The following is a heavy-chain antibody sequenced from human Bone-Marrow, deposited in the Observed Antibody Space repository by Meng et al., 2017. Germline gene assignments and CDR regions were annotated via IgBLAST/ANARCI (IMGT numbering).Heavy chain of an antibody. D-gene: IGHD2-8*01. J-gene: IGHJ4*03. V-gene: IGHV1-69*13. CDR1: GGTFSSYA. Sequence: SVKVSCKASGGTFSSYAISWVRQAPGQGLEWMGGIIPIFGTANYAQKFQGRVTITADESTSTAYMELSSLRSEDTAVYYCARSGSRYCTNGVCYTFDYWGQGNRV. CDR2: IIPIFGTA. CDR3: ARSGSRYCTNGVCYTFDY.